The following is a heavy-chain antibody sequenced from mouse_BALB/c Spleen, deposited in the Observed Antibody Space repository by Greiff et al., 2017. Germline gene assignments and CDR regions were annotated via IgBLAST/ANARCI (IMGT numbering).Heavy chain of an antibody. CDR3: TSGTPFDY. CDR2: IRLKSDNYAT. Sequence: DVKVEESGGGLVQPGGSMKLSCVASGFTFSSYWMSWVRQSPEKGLEWVAEIRLKSDNYATHYAESVKGKFTISRDDSKSRLYLQMNSLRAEDTGIYYCTSGTPFDYWGQGTTLTVSS. J-gene: IGHJ2*01. V-gene: IGHV6-6*02. CDR1: GFTFSSYW. D-gene: IGHD4-1*01.